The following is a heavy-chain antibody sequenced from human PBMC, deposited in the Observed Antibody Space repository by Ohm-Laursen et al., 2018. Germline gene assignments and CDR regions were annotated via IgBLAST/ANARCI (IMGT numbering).Heavy chain of an antibody. V-gene: IGHV3-9*01. CDR1: GFTFDDYA. J-gene: IGHJ4*02. CDR3: ARSPADYYDSSGITYYFDY. CDR2: ISWNSGSI. D-gene: IGHD3-22*01. Sequence: SLRLSCAASGFTFDDYAMHWVRQAPGKGLEWVSGISWNSGSIGYADSVKGRFTISRDNAKNSLYLQMNSLRAEDTALYYCARSPADYYDSSGITYYFDYWGQGTLVTVSS.